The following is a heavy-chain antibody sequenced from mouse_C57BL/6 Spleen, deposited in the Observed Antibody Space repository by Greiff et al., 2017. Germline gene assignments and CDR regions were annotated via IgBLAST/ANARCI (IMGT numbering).Heavy chain of an antibody. J-gene: IGHJ1*03. CDR3: VRQGYDYSYWYFDV. CDR1: GFSFNTYA. D-gene: IGHD2-4*01. Sequence: GGGLVQPKGSLKLSCAASGFSFNTYAMNWVRQAPGKGLEWVARIRSKSNNYATYYADSVKDRFTISRDDSESMLYLQMNNLKTEDTAMYYCVRQGYDYSYWYFDVWGTGTTVTVSS. CDR2: IRSKSNNYAT. V-gene: IGHV10-1*01.